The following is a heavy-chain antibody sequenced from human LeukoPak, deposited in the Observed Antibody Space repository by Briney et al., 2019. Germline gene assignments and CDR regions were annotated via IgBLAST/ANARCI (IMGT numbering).Heavy chain of an antibody. CDR2: ISAYNGNT. J-gene: IGHJ5*02. Sequence: EASVKVSRKASGYTFTSYGISWVRQAPGQGLEWMGWISAYNGNTNYAQKLQGRVTMTTDTSTSTAYMELRSLRSDDTAVYYCARVLAAPWFDPWGQGTLVTVSS. D-gene: IGHD6-25*01. CDR1: GYTFTSYG. CDR3: ARVLAAPWFDP. V-gene: IGHV1-18*04.